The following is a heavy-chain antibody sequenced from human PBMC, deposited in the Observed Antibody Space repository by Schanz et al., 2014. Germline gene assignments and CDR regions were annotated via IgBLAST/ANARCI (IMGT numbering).Heavy chain of an antibody. CDR2: ISAYSGNS. D-gene: IGHD1-26*01. Sequence: QVRLVQSGAEARGPGASVKVSCKASGYTLTGFGVSWVRQAPGQGREWMGWISAYSGNSKYAQKLQGRVTMTTDTSTNTAYMELRSLTSDDTAVYYCARFNSGSHSPPYYYYGMDVWGQGTTVTVSS. CDR1: GYTLTGFG. CDR3: ARFNSGSHSPPYYYYGMDV. V-gene: IGHV1-18*01. J-gene: IGHJ6*02.